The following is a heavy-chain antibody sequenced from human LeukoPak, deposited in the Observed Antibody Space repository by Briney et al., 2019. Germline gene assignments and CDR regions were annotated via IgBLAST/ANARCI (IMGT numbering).Heavy chain of an antibody. V-gene: IGHV3-48*01. CDR3: ARGGLSSADSFDY. Sequence: PGGSLRLSCAASGFTFSTYSMNWVRQAPGKGLEWVSYISSSGVNTYYADSVKGRFTISRDNAKNSLYLQMNSLRAEDTAVYYCARGGLSSADSFDYWGQGTLVTVSS. CDR1: GFTFSTYS. J-gene: IGHJ4*02. D-gene: IGHD3-22*01. CDR2: ISSSGVNT.